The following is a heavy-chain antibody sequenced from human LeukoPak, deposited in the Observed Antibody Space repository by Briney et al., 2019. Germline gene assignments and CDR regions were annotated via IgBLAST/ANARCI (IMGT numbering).Heavy chain of an antibody. CDR2: INPNSGGT. J-gene: IGHJ4*02. Sequence: ASVKVPCKASGYTFTGYYMHWVRQAPGQGLEWMGWINPNSGGTNYAQKFQGRVTMTRDTSISTAYMELSRLRSDDTAVYYCARVPGATSMGGFDYWGQGTLVTVSS. D-gene: IGHD1-26*01. CDR3: ARVPGATSMGGFDY. CDR1: GYTFTGYY. V-gene: IGHV1-2*02.